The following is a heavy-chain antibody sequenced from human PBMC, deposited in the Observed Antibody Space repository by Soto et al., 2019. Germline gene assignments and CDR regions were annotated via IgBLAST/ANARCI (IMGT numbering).Heavy chain of an antibody. D-gene: IGHD6-13*01. Sequence: PSETLSLTCTVSGGSISSSSYYWGWIRQPPGKGLEWIGSIYYSGSTYYNPSLKSRVTISVDTSKNRFSLKLSSVTAADTAVYYCARRYSSSLSPWGQGTLVTVSS. CDR1: GGSISSSSYY. V-gene: IGHV4-39*01. J-gene: IGHJ5*02. CDR3: ARRYSSSLSP. CDR2: IYYSGST.